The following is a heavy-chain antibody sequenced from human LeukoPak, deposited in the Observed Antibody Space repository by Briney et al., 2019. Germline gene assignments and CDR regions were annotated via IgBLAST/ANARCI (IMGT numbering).Heavy chain of an antibody. V-gene: IGHV4-59*08. CDR3: ARVAYCGGDCYPHFDY. CDR2: IYYCGST. J-gene: IGHJ4*02. Sequence: SETLSLPCTVSGGSISSYYWSWLRQPPGEGLEWIGYIYYCGSTNYNPSLKSRVTISVDTSKNQFSLKLSSVTAADTAVYYCARVAYCGGDCYPHFDYWGQGTLVTVSS. D-gene: IGHD2-21*02. CDR1: GGSISSYY.